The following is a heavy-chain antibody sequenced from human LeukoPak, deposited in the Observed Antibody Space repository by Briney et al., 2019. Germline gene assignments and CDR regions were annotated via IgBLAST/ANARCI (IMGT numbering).Heavy chain of an antibody. CDR1: GFTFSSYW. D-gene: IGHD3-22*01. J-gene: IGHJ4*02. CDR2: IKRDGSAK. CDR3: ARELSSGIDY. V-gene: IGHV3-7*05. Sequence: GGSLRLACAASGFTFSSYWMSWVRQAPGEGLEWLANIKRDGSAKNYVDSVKGRFTISRDNAKNSLYLQMNSLSAEDTAVYYCARELSSGIDYWGQGTLVTVSS.